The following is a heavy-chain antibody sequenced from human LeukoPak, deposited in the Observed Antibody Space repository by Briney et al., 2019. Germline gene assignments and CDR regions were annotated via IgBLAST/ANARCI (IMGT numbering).Heavy chain of an antibody. D-gene: IGHD5-18*01. CDR1: GGSVSTTGYY. J-gene: IGHJ3*02. CDR3: ARRLRRGYSFDADYDAFDI. CDR2: LHYSGST. Sequence: SETLFLTCTVSGGSVSTTGYYWGWIRQPPGKGLEFIGTLHYSGSTYYNPSLKSRVTISVDTSKNQFSLKLSSVTAADTAVYYCARRLRRGYSFDADYDAFDIWGQGTMVTVSS. V-gene: IGHV4-39*07.